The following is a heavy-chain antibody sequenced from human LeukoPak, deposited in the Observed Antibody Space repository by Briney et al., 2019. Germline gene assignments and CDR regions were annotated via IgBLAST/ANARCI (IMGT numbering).Heavy chain of an antibody. J-gene: IGHJ5*02. Sequence: GGSLRLSCAASGFTFSSFAMTWVRQAPGKGLEWVSSITANHGATYNIDSEKGRFTISRDNSQNTMYLQMNSLRAEDTAVYYCTKDPNGNYVGAFDPWGQGTLVTVSS. V-gene: IGHV3-23*01. CDR2: ITANHGAT. CDR1: GFTFSSFA. CDR3: TKDPNGNYVGAFDP. D-gene: IGHD4-17*01.